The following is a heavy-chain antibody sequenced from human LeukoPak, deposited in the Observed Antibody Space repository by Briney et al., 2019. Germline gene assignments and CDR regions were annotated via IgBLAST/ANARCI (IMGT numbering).Heavy chain of an antibody. CDR1: GYTFTGYY. D-gene: IGHD6-19*01. CDR2: INPNSGGT. V-gene: IGHV1-2*02. Sequence: EASVKVSCKASGYTFTGYYMHWVRQAPGQGLEWMGWINPNSGGTNYAQKLQGRVTMTTDTSTSTAYMELRSLRSDDTAVYYCARDLKMAYSSGRYSWGTGSSNDFWGQGTLVTVSS. CDR3: ARDLKMAYSSGRYSWGTGSSNDF. J-gene: IGHJ4*02.